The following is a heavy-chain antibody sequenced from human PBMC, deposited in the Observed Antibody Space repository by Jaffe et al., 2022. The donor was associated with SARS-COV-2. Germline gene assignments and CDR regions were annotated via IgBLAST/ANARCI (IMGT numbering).Heavy chain of an antibody. CDR3: ASRPPTGRFISPFDY. V-gene: IGHV3-23*01. CDR2: ISGSSDTT. CDR1: GITFSNHV. Sequence: EVQLLESGGGLVQPGGSLRLSCAASGITFSNHVMSWVRQAPGKGLEWVSAISGSSDTTYYADSVKGRFTISRDNSKNTLYLQMNSLRVEDTAVYYCASRPPTGRFISPFDYWGRGSLVTVSS. D-gene: IGHD3-16*02. J-gene: IGHJ4*02.